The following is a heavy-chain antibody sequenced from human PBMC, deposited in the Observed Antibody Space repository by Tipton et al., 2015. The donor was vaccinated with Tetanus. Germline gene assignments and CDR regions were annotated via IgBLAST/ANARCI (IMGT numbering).Heavy chain of an antibody. V-gene: IGHV4-61*01. CDR2: ILYGGGT. J-gene: IGHJ4*02. Sequence: TLSLTCTIFGGSVSSGSYYWAWIRQPPGKGLEYIGYILYGGGTHYNPSLKSRVTVSADPSQNQFSLKLTSVTAADTAVYYCARIHDFLSGHFDFWGQGTLAAVSS. CDR1: GGSVSSGSYY. D-gene: IGHD3-3*01. CDR3: ARIHDFLSGHFDF.